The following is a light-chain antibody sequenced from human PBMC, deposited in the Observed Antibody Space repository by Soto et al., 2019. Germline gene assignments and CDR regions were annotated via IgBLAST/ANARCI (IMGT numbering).Light chain of an antibody. CDR3: QQYESYWGT. V-gene: IGKV1-5*01. Sequence: DRVTITCRASQRISSWLAWYQQKPGKAPKLLIYDVSSLESGVPSRFSGSGSGTEFTLTISSLQPDDFATYYCQQYESYWGTFGQGTKVEVK. CDR1: QRISSW. CDR2: DVS. J-gene: IGKJ1*01.